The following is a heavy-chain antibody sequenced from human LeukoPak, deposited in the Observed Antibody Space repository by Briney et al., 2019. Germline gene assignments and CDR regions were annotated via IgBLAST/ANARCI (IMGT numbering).Heavy chain of an antibody. J-gene: IGHJ4*02. CDR1: GYTSTTYG. CDR3: AREGALDIVPTD. D-gene: IGHD5-12*01. CDR2: ISAYNGNT. Sequence: GASVKVSCKASGYTSTTYGINWVRQAPGQGLEWMGWISAYNGNTNYAQKLQGRVTMTTDTSTSTAYMELRSLRSDDTAVYYCAREGALDIVPTDWGQGTLVTVSP. V-gene: IGHV1-18*01.